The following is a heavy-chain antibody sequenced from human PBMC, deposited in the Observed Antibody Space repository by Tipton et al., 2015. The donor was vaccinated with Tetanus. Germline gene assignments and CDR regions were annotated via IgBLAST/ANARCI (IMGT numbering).Heavy chain of an antibody. CDR2: SWYDGTDK. CDR3: AREADCSGGSCFSGDFDN. Sequence: SLRLSCAASGFIFSSYGIHWVRQAPGKGLEWVAVSWYDGTDKYYADSVKGRFTISRDNSKNILYLQMNSRRAEDTAVYYCAREADCSGGSCFSGDFDNWGQGTQVTVSS. V-gene: IGHV3-33*01. CDR1: GFIFSSYG. D-gene: IGHD2-15*01. J-gene: IGHJ4*02.